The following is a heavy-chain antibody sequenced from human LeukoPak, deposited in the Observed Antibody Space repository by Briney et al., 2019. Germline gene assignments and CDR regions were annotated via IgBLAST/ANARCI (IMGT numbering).Heavy chain of an antibody. CDR1: GFTFSSYG. Sequence: GRSLRLSCAASGFTFSSYGMHWVRQAPGKGLEWVAVISYDGSNKYYADSVKGRFTISRDNSKNTLYLQMNSLRAEDTAVYYCARGGTYYYDSSGYYPFFYFDYWGQGTLVTVSS. J-gene: IGHJ4*02. V-gene: IGHV3-30*06. CDR3: ARGGTYYYDSSGYYPFFYFDY. CDR2: ISYDGSNK. D-gene: IGHD3-22*01.